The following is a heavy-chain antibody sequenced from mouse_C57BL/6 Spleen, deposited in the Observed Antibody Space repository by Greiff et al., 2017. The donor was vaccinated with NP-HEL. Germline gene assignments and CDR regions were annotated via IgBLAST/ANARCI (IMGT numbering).Heavy chain of an antibody. CDR2: IYPRSGNT. Sequence: VQLQESGAELARPGASVKLSCKASGYTFTSYGISWVKQRTGQGLEWIGEIYPRSGNTYYNEKFKGKATLTADKSSSTAYMELRSLTSEDSAVYFCARNYGNYEDYFDYWGQGTTLTVSS. V-gene: IGHV1-81*01. CDR3: ARNYGNYEDYFDY. J-gene: IGHJ2*01. D-gene: IGHD2-1*01. CDR1: GYTFTSYG.